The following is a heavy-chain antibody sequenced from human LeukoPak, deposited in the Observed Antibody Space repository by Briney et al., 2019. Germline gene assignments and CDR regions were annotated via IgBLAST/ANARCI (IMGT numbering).Heavy chain of an antibody. CDR3: AKDFISGDGKWDIDH. CDR1: GFSFNIYA. V-gene: IGHV3-23*01. Sequence: GGFLRLSCAASGFSFNIYAMSWVRQAPGKGLDWVAGVIRLSGATYYIDSVKGRFTISRGNYKNHLYLQMNSLRAEDTAIYYCAKDFISGDGKWDIDHWGQGTLVTVSS. D-gene: IGHD1-26*01. J-gene: IGHJ4*02. CDR2: VIRLSGAT.